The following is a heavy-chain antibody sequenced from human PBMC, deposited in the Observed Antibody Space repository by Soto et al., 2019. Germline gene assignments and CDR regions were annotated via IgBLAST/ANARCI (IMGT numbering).Heavy chain of an antibody. Sequence: EVQLVESGGDLVQQGGSLRLSCAASGFSFSSYWMSWVRQAPGKGLEWVANIKQDGSEKNYVDSVKGRFTISRDNAKNSLYLQMSSLRAEDTAVYFCGRDVRNWDSGSHSYEYWGQGTLVTVSS. CDR3: GRDVRNWDSGSHSYEY. CDR1: GFSFSSYW. CDR2: IKQDGSEK. D-gene: IGHD1-26*01. V-gene: IGHV3-7*04. J-gene: IGHJ4*02.